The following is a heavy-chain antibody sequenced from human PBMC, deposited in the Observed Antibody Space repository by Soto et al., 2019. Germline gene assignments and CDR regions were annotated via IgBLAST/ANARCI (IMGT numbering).Heavy chain of an antibody. J-gene: IGHJ4*02. V-gene: IGHV3-11*01. CDR2: INTLSSAI. Sequence: CAGSGFTFSDYYMTWIRQAPGKGLEWVSYINTLSSAIYYADSVEGRFTISRGNAKNSLYLQMNSLRAEDTAVYYCARRLQWQLRPLDSWGRGTLVTV. D-gene: IGHD6-19*01. CDR1: GFTFSDYY. CDR3: ARRLQWQLRPLDS.